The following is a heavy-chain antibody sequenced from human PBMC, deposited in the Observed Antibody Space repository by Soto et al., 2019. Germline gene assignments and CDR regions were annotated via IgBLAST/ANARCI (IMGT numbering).Heavy chain of an antibody. CDR2: IKSKTNGGTT. Sequence: EVQLVESGGGLVKPGGSLRLSCAASGFTFSNAWMSWVRQAPGKGLEWVGRIKSKTNGGTTDYAAPVKGRFTIPRDDSKNTLYLQLNSLRNEDTAVYYSTTDDPIKSSWGQGTLVTVAS. J-gene: IGHJ5*02. V-gene: IGHV3-15*01. CDR3: TTDDPIKSS. D-gene: IGHD3-10*01. CDR1: GFTFSNAW.